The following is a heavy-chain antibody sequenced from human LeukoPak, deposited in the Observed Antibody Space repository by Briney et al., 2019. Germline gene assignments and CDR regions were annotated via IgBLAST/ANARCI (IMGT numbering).Heavy chain of an antibody. J-gene: IGHJ4*02. D-gene: IGHD2-2*01. CDR3: ARRTGDTRFCSRFSCFLPDY. V-gene: IGHV3-30*01. Sequence: GRSLRLSCAASGFTFSDFGMNWVRQAPGKGLEWVASISNGGTEFYADSVKGRFAISRDTSTNTLSLQMNSLRAEDTAVYFCARRTGDTRFCSRFSCFLPDYWGQGTLVTVSS. CDR2: ISNGGTE. CDR1: GFTFSDFG.